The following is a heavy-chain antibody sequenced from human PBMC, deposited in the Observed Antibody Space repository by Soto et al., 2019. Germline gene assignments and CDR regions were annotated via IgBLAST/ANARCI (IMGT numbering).Heavy chain of an antibody. Sequence: GASVKVSCKASGYIFTAYSMHWVRQAPGRGLEWMGVVNPSGGSTNYAQKFQGRITMTRDTSTSTVYMGLSSLTSEDTAVYYCAREENCSDGICYSEYFQRWGQGTLVTVSS. CDR2: VNPSGGST. CDR1: GYIFTAYS. D-gene: IGHD2-15*01. J-gene: IGHJ1*01. CDR3: AREENCSDGICYSEYFQR. V-gene: IGHV1-46*01.